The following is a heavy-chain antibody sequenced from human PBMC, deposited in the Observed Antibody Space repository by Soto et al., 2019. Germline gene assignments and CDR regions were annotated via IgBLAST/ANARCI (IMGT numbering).Heavy chain of an antibody. CDR2: IYYSGST. J-gene: IGHJ4*02. CDR3: ARRYGDAVDF. V-gene: IGHV4-59*01. D-gene: IGHD4-17*01. Sequence: QVQLQESGPGLVRPSETLSLTCTVSGGSISSYYWSWIRQPPGKGLEWIGYIYYSGSTNYNPSLKSRVTRSVDTSKNQFSLKLSSVTAADTAVYYCARRYGDAVDFWGQGTLVTVSS. CDR1: GGSISSYY.